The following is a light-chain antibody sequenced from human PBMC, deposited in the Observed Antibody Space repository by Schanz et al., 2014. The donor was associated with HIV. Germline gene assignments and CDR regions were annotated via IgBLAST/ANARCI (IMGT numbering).Light chain of an antibody. CDR2: ENN. V-gene: IGLV6-57*04. J-gene: IGLJ3*02. CDR1: SGSIASSF. Sequence: NFMLTQPQSVSESPGKTITISCTRNSGSIASSFVQWYQQRPDSAPTLVISENNDRPSGVPDRFSGSMDMSSNSAFLTISGLKTEDEADYYCQSSDRYNGKVFGGGTKLTVL. CDR3: QSSDRYNGKV.